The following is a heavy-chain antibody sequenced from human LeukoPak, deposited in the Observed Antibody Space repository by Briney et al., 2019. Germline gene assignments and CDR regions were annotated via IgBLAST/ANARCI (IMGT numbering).Heavy chain of an antibody. CDR3: ARGDEWELAVDF. D-gene: IGHD1-26*01. V-gene: IGHV1-2*02. CDR1: GYSFSGYY. CDR2: IKPNGGDT. J-gene: IGHJ4*02. Sequence: GASVKVSCKASGYSFSGYYINWVRQGPGQGLEWMGWIKPNGGDTNYPQKFRGRITMTRDTSISTVYMELKSLTSDDTAVYYCARGDEWELAVDFWGQGTLITVSS.